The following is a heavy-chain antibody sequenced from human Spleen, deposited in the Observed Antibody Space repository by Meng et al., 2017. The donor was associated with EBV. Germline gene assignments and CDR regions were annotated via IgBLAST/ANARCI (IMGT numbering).Heavy chain of an antibody. J-gene: IGHJ4*02. CDR2: MYQSGST. CDR3: ATIIVPATTMNY. V-gene: IGHV4-30-2*01. CDR1: GGSITSSGYS. Sequence: QLQLQESGSGLLKPSRTLSLTCAVSGGSITSSGYSWTWIRQPPGKGLEWIGYMYQSGSTYYSPSLKSRATISVDRSKNHLSLKLSSVTAADTAFYYCATIIVPATTMNYWGPGTLVTVSS. D-gene: IGHD1-26*01.